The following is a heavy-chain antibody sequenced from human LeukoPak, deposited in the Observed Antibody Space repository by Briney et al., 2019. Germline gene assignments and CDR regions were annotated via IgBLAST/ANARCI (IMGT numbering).Heavy chain of an antibody. D-gene: IGHD6-19*01. J-gene: IGHJ4*02. CDR3: ARDSISSGGFDY. V-gene: IGHV4-38-2*02. Sequence: SETLSLTCTVSGYSISSGYYWGWIRQPPGKGLEWIGSIYHSGSTYYNPSLKSRVTISVDTSKNQFSLKLSSVTAADTAVYYCARDSISSGGFDYWGQGTLVTVSS. CDR2: IYHSGST. CDR1: GYSISSGYY.